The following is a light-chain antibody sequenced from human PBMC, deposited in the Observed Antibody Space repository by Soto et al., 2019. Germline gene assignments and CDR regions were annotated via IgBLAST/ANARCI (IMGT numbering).Light chain of an antibody. Sequence: EIVMTQSPGTLSVSPGERATLSCRASQSVSVNLAWYQQKPGQAPRLLIYGVSTRATGIPARFSGSESGTEFTLTISSLQSVDFAVYYCQQYNDWPFTFGPGTKVDIK. J-gene: IGKJ3*01. CDR1: QSVSVN. CDR3: QQYNDWPFT. CDR2: GVS. V-gene: IGKV3-15*01.